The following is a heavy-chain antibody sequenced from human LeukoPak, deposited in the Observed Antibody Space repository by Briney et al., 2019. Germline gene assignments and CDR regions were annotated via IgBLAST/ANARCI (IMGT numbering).Heavy chain of an antibody. J-gene: IGHJ4*02. CDR2: IYPGDSDT. CDR1: GYSFTSYW. D-gene: IGHD5-18*01. CDR3: ASGASWDTAMVHFDY. V-gene: IGHV5-51*01. Sequence: VESLKISCKGSGYSFTSYWIGWVRQMPGKGLEWMGIIYPGDSDTRYSPSFQGQVTISADKSISTAYLQWSSLKASDTAMYYCASGASWDTAMVHFDYWGQGTLVTVSS.